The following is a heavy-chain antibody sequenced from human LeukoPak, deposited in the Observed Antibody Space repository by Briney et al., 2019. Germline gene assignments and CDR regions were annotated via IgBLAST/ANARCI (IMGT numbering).Heavy chain of an antibody. CDR3: AIVRGSGWFDP. CDR1: GGSVSSGFYY. Sequence: PSETLSLTCTVSGGSVSSGFYYWTWIRQPPGKGLEWIGYIYYTGSTNYNPSLKSRVTISVDTSKNQFSLKLSSVTAADTAVYYCAIVRGSGWFDPWGQGTLVTVSS. CDR2: IYYTGST. J-gene: IGHJ5*02. V-gene: IGHV4-61*01. D-gene: IGHD6-19*01.